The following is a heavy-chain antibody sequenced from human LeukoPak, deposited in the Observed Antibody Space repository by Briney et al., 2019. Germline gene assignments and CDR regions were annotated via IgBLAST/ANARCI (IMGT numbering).Heavy chain of an antibody. V-gene: IGHV3-49*03. D-gene: IGHD4-17*01. CDR1: GFTFDDYD. CDR2: IRSKAFDGTP. CDR3: TRNTVTVHFDY. J-gene: IGHJ4*02. Sequence: GGSLRLSCSASGFTFDDYDVSWFRQAPGKGLEWVGFIRSKAFDGTPEYAAPVRGRFTISRDDSKSIAYLQMNSLKTEDTAVYYCTRNTVTVHFDYWSQGTLVTVSS.